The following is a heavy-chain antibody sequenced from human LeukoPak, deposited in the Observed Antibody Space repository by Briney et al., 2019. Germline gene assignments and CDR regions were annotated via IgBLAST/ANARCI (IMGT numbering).Heavy chain of an antibody. D-gene: IGHD5-24*01. J-gene: IGHJ3*02. CDR1: GFTFSNYW. CDR3: ARGRDGYNLVDAFDI. V-gene: IGHV3-74*01. Sequence: GGSLRLSCAASGFTFSNYWMHWVRQAPGKGLVWVSRINSDGNRTNYADFVKGRFTISRDNAKNSLYLQMNSLRAEDTAVYYCARGRDGYNLVDAFDIWGQGTMVTVSS. CDR2: INSDGNRT.